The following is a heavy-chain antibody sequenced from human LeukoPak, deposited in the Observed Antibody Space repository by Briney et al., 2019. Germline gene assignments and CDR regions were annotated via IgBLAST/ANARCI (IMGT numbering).Heavy chain of an antibody. CDR2: IYYSGST. D-gene: IGHD3-10*01. Sequence: PSETLSLTCTVSGGSISSSSYYWGWIRQPPGKGLEWIGSIYYSGSTYYNPSLKSRVSISVDTSKNQFSLKLSSVTAADTAVYYCARKVGYITMVRGVYYMDVWGKGTTVTVSS. CDR1: GGSISSSSYY. CDR3: ARKVGYITMVRGVYYMDV. V-gene: IGHV4-39*01. J-gene: IGHJ6*03.